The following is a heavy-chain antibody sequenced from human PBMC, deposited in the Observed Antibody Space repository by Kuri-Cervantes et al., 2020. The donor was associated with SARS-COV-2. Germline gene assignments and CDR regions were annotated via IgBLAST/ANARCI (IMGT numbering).Heavy chain of an antibody. D-gene: IGHD3-3*01. CDR1: GFTFSSYG. CDR3: ARGDFGVEDGMDV. CDR2: IWYDGSNK. Sequence: GESLKISCAASGFTFSSYGMHWVRQAPGKGLEWVAVIWYDGSNKYYADSVKGRFTISRDNSKNTLYLQMNSLRAEDTAVYYCARGDFGVEDGMDVWGQGTTVTVPS. J-gene: IGHJ6*02. V-gene: IGHV3-33*01.